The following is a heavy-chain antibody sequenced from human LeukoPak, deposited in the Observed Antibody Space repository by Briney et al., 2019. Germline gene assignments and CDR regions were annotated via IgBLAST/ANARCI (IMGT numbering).Heavy chain of an antibody. CDR2: ISSSSSYI. CDR3: ARDSGGNSFRGHDY. Sequence: GGSLRLSCAASGFTFSSYSMNWVRQAPGKGLEWVSSISSSSSYIYYADSVKGRFTIPRDNAKNSLYLQMNSLRAEDTAVYYCARDSGGNSFRGHDYWGQGTLVTVSS. CDR1: GFTFSSYS. J-gene: IGHJ4*02. D-gene: IGHD4-23*01. V-gene: IGHV3-21*01.